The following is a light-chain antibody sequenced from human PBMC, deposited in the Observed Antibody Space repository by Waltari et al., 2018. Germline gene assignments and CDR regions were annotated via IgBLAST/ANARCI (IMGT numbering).Light chain of an antibody. CDR2: DVS. V-gene: IGLV2-14*03. Sequence: QSALTQPASVSGSPGQSITISCTGPSSDIGGYNYVSWYQQVPGQAPKLMIYDVSNRPSGVSSRFSGSKSGNTASLTISGLQAEDEADYFCSSYIDSSALELFGGGTSLTVL. CDR1: SSDIGGYNY. J-gene: IGLJ2*01. CDR3: SSYIDSSALEL.